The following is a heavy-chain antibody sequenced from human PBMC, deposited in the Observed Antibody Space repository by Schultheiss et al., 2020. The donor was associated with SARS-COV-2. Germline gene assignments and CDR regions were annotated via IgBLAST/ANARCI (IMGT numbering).Heavy chain of an antibody. D-gene: IGHD3-3*01. Sequence: SETLSLTCTVSGGSISSSSYYWGWIRQPPGKGLEWIGYIYYSGSTYYNPSLKSRVTISVDTSKNQFSLKLSSVTAADTAVYYCARGFLVDVWGQGTTVTVSS. V-gene: IGHV4-39*01. CDR3: ARGFLVDV. CDR1: GGSISSSSYY. CDR2: IYYSGST. J-gene: IGHJ6*02.